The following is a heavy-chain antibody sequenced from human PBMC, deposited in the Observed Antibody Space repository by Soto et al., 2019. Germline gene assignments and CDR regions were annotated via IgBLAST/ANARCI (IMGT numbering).Heavy chain of an antibody. Sequence: GASVKVSCKASGYSFTSYAIYWVRQAPGQRLEWMGWINAGNGNTKYSQKFQGRVTITSDTSASTAYMGLSSLRSEDTAVYFCARGVENIVVVLDVFGYYGMDVWGQGTTVPVSS. CDR3: ARGVENIVVVLDVFGYYGMDV. V-gene: IGHV1-3*01. CDR2: INAGNGNT. CDR1: GYSFTSYA. J-gene: IGHJ6*02. D-gene: IGHD2-2*01.